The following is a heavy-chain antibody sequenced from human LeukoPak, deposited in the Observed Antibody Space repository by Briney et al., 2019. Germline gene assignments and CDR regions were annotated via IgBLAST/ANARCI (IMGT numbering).Heavy chain of an antibody. D-gene: IGHD4-23*01. CDR1: GGSFSGYY. V-gene: IGHV4-34*01. J-gene: IGHJ5*02. CDR2: INHSGST. CDR3: ARQRRGTSTVVRSGWFDP. Sequence: SETLSLTCAVYGGSFSGYYWSWIRQPPGKGLEWIGEINHSGSTNYNPSLKSRVTISVDTSKNQFSLKLSSVTAADTAVYYCARQRRGTSTVVRSGWFDPWGQGTLVTVSS.